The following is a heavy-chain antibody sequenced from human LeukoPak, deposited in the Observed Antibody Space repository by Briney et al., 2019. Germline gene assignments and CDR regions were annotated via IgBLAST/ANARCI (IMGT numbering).Heavy chain of an antibody. CDR2: ISSSSSYI. D-gene: IGHD6-19*01. Sequence: PGGSLRLSCAASGFTFSSYSMNWVRQAPGKGLEWVSSISSSSSYIYYADSVKGRFTISRDNSKNTLCLQMNSLRAEDTAVYYCAKDRQWLDLKGVFDYWGQGTLVTVSS. CDR3: AKDRQWLDLKGVFDY. CDR1: GFTFSSYS. J-gene: IGHJ4*02. V-gene: IGHV3-21*04.